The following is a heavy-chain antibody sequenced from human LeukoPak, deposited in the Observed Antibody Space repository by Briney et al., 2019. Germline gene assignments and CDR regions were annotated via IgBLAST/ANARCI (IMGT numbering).Heavy chain of an antibody. CDR3: ARHDSITIFGVVIANANAFDI. CDR1: GGTFSSYA. V-gene: IGHV1-69*13. CDR2: IIPIFGTA. Sequence: EASVKVSCKASGGTFSSYAISWVRQAPGQGLEWMGGIIPIFGTANYAQKFQGRVTITADESTSTAYMELSSLRSEDTAVYYCARHDSITIFGVVIANANAFDIWGQGTMVTVSS. J-gene: IGHJ3*02. D-gene: IGHD3-3*01.